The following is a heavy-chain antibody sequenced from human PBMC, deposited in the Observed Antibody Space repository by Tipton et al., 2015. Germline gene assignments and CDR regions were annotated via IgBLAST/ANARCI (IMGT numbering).Heavy chain of an antibody. D-gene: IGHD5-18*01. Sequence: GSLRLSCAASGFTFSSYWMHWVRQAPGKGLEWVANIKPDGSESYYLESVEGRFTFSRDNAKNSLYLQMNRLRAEDTAVYYCARDAGSGSYGLLVDYWGQGTLVTVSS. J-gene: IGHJ4*02. CDR1: GFTFSSYW. CDR3: ARDAGSGSYGLLVDY. V-gene: IGHV3-7*01. CDR2: IKPDGSES.